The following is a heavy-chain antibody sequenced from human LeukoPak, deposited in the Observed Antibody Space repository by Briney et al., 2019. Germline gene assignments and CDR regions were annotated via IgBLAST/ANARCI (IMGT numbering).Heavy chain of an antibody. CDR1: GGSISSYY. J-gene: IGHJ4*02. CDR2: IYTSGST. CDR3: ARLIRYGSVSYYNVDY. Sequence: SETLSLTCTVSGGSISSYYWSWIRQPAGKGLEWIGRIYTSGSTNYNPSLKSRVTMSVDTSKNQFSLKLSSVTAADTAVYYCARLIRYGSVSYYNVDYWGQGTLVTVSS. V-gene: IGHV4-4*07. D-gene: IGHD3-10*01.